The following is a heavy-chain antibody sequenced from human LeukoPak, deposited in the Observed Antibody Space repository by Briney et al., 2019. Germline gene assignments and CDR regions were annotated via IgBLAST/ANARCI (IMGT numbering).Heavy chain of an antibody. V-gene: IGHV3-48*03. CDR3: ARETVDTAMVGWFDP. J-gene: IGHJ5*02. CDR1: GFTFSSYE. CDR2: ISSSGSTI. D-gene: IGHD5-18*01. Sequence: PGGSLRLSCAASGFTFSSYEMNWVRQAPGKRLEWVSYISSSGSTIYYADSVKGRFTISRDNAKNSLYLQMNSLRAEDTAVYYCARETVDTAMVGWFDPWGQGTLVTVSS.